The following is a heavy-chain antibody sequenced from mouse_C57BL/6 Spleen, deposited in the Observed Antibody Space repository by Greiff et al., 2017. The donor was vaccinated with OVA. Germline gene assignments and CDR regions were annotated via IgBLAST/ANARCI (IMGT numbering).Heavy chain of an antibody. CDR3: ASQDVYYDLWYFDV. CDR2: IYPGSGST. J-gene: IGHJ1*03. CDR1: GYTFTSYW. V-gene: IGHV1-55*01. Sequence: VQLQQSGAELVKPGASVKMSCKASGYTFTSYWITWVKQRPGQGLEWIGDIYPGSGSTNYNEKFKSKATLTVDTSSSTAYMQLSSLTSEDSAVYYCASQDVYYDLWYFDVWGTGTTVTVSS. D-gene: IGHD2-4*01.